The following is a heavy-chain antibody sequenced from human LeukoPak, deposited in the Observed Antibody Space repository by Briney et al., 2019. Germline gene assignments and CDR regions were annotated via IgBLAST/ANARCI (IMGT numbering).Heavy chain of an antibody. V-gene: IGHV4-61*02. CDR3: ARSLAAGSYGLYYFDY. CDR2: IYTSGST. J-gene: IGHJ4*02. D-gene: IGHD6-13*01. CDR1: GGSISSGSYY. Sequence: SETLSLTCTVSGGSISSGSYYWSWIRQPAGKGLEWIGRIYTSGSTNYNPSLKSRVTISVDKSKNQFSLKLSSVTAADTAVYYCARSLAAGSYGLYYFDYWGQGTLVTVSS.